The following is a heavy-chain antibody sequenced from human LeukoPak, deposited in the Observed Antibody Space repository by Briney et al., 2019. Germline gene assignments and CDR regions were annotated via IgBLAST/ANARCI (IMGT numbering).Heavy chain of an antibody. V-gene: IGHV1-3*01. CDR3: ARPPGGSKDYYFDY. D-gene: IGHD3-16*01. CDR1: GYTFTSYA. J-gene: IGHJ4*02. Sequence: ASVKVSCKASGYTFTSYAMHWVRQAPGQRLEWMGWINAGNGNTKYSQKFQGRVTITRDTSASTAYMELSSPRSEDTAVYYCARPPGGSKDYYFDYWGQGTLVTVSS. CDR2: INAGNGNT.